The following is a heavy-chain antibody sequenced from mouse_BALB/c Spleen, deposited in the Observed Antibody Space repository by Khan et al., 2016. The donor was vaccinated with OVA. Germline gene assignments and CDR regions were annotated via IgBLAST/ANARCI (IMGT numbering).Heavy chain of an antibody. CDR2: ISYSGST. J-gene: IGHJ4*01. CDR1: GYSITSDYA. V-gene: IGHV3-2*02. D-gene: IGHD2-3*01. CDR3: ATDGHYALDY. Sequence: EVQLQESGPGLVKPSQSLSLTCTVTGYSITSDYAWNLIRQFPGNKLECMGYISYSGSTSYNPSLKSRISITRDTSKNQFFMQLNSVTTEDTATXYCATDGHYALDYWGQGTSVTVSS.